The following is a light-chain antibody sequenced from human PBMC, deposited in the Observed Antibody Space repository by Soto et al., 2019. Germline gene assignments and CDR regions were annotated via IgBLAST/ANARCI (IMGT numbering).Light chain of an antibody. CDR3: SSKRSRGTLYV. Sequence: SALTQPASVSGSPGQSITISCTGSSSDVGGSKYVSWYQQHPGKAPRLMIYEVSYRPSGVSNRFSGSKSGNTASLTVSGLQAEDEADYYCSSKRSRGTLYVFGTGTKVTAL. V-gene: IGLV2-14*01. CDR1: SSDVGGSKY. J-gene: IGLJ1*01. CDR2: EVS.